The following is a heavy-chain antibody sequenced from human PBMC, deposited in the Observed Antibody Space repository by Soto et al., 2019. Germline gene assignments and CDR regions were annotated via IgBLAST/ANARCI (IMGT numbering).Heavy chain of an antibody. CDR2: INPKNGGT. V-gene: IGHV1-2*02. CDR3: ARDLPIVGTTTWDY. J-gene: IGHJ4*02. Sequence: QVQLVQSGAEVKKSGASVMVSCKASGYTFTGYYIHWVRQAPGQGLEWMGWINPKNGGTNYVQKFQGRVTMTRDTSISTAYMELSRLTSGDTAVYYCARDLPIVGTTTWDYWGQGTLFTVSS. CDR1: GYTFTGYY. D-gene: IGHD1-26*01.